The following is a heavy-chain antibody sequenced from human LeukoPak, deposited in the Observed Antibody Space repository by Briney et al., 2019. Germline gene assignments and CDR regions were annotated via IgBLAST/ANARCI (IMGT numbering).Heavy chain of an antibody. CDR1: GFTFDDYA. D-gene: IGHD6-6*01. V-gene: IGHV3-74*01. CDR3: ARISSSYDYDY. J-gene: IGHJ4*02. CDR2: ISGDGSIT. Sequence: GGSLRLSCAASGFTFDDYAMHWVRQAPGKGLVWVSRISGDGSITAYADSVKGRFTISRDNAKNTLYLQMGSLRAEDMAVYYCARISSSYDYDYWGQGTLVTVSS.